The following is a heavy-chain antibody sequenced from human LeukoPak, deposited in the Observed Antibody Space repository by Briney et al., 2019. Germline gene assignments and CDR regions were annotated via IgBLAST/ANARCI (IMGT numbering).Heavy chain of an antibody. Sequence: GGSLRLSCAASGFTFSSYAMSWVRQAPGKGLEWVSAISGSGGSTYYADSVKGRFTISRDNSKNTLYPQMNSLRAEDTAVYYCAKANPVLLWFGYDYWGQGTLVTVSS. CDR3: AKANPVLLWFGYDY. V-gene: IGHV3-23*01. J-gene: IGHJ4*02. CDR1: GFTFSSYA. CDR2: ISGSGGST. D-gene: IGHD3-10*01.